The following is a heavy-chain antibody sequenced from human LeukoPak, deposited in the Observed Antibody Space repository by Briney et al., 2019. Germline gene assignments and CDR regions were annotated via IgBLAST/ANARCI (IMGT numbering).Heavy chain of an antibody. J-gene: IGHJ4*02. D-gene: IGHD3-22*01. CDR2: IYTSGST. V-gene: IGHV4-4*07. CDR1: GGSISSYY. CDR3: ARINYYDSSGYSATMNDY. Sequence: SETLSLTCTVSGGSISSYYWSWIRQPAGKGLEWIGRIYTSGSTNYNPSPKSRVTMSVDTSKNQFSLKLSSVTAADTAVYYCARINYYDSSGYSATMNDYWGQGTLVTVSS.